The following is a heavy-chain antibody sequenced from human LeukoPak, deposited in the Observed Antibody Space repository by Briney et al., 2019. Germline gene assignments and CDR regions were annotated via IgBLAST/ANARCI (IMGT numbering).Heavy chain of an antibody. D-gene: IGHD5-24*01. CDR1: GYTFTGYY. CDR2: INPNSGGT. Sequence: GASVKVSCKASGYTFTGYYMHWVRQAPGQGPEWMGWINPNSGGTNYAQKFQGRVTMTRDTSISTAYMELSRLRSDDTAVYYCARDGRWLQVYYYYYYGMDVWGQGTTVTVSS. J-gene: IGHJ6*02. V-gene: IGHV1-2*02. CDR3: ARDGRWLQVYYYYYYGMDV.